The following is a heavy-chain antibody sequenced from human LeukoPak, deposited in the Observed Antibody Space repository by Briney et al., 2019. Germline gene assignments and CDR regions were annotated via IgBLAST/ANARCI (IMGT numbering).Heavy chain of an antibody. V-gene: IGHV1-58*01. D-gene: IGHD4-17*01. Sequence: AASVKVSCKASGFSFATSAVQWVRQTRGQRLEWIGWTVVGSGLTSNAQRFQERVTITRDMSTSTAYMELSSLRSEDTAVYYCAATLTVTTGSTYYGMDVWGQGTTVTVSS. CDR2: TVVGSGLT. J-gene: IGHJ6*02. CDR3: AATLTVTTGSTYYGMDV. CDR1: GFSFATSA.